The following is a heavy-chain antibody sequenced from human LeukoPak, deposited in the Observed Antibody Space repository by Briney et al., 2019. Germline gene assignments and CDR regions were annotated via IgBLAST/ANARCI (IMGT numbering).Heavy chain of an antibody. CDR1: GGSISSSNW. J-gene: IGHJ6*02. CDR3: ARDTPYSSSWYVGNYYYYGMDV. CDR2: VYHSGST. Sequence: SGTLSLTCAVSGGSISSSNWWSWVRQPPGKGLAWIGEVYHSGSTNYNPSLKSRVTISVDKSKNQFSLKLSSVTAADTAVYYCARDTPYSSSWYVGNYYYYGMDVWGQGTTVTVSS. V-gene: IGHV4-4*02. D-gene: IGHD6-13*01.